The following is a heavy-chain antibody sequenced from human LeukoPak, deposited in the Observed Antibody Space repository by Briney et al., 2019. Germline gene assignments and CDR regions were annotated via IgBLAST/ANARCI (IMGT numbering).Heavy chain of an antibody. CDR2: MYYNRST. CDR3: ARASVLLSADY. Sequence: SETLSLTCTVSGGSISSYYWSWIRQPPGKGLEWIGYMYYNRSTNYNPSLKSRVTISVDTSKNQFSLNLSSVTAADTAVYYCARASVLLSADYWGQGTLVTVSS. J-gene: IGHJ4*02. CDR1: GGSISSYY. V-gene: IGHV4-59*01. D-gene: IGHD3-16*01.